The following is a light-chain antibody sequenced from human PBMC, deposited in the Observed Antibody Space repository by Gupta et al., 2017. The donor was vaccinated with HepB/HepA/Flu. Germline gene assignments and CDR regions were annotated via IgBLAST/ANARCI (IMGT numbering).Light chain of an antibody. J-gene: IGLJ2*01. CDR3: SSYAGSFNYVV. V-gene: IGLV2-23*02. CDR2: EVT. CDR1: SNDVGKYNL. Sequence: QSALTQPASVSGSPGQSITISCTGTSNDVGKYNLVSWYQQNPGKAPKLLSYEVTKRPSGVSDRFSGSKSGNTASLTISGLHAEDEADYYCSSYAGSFNYVVFGGGTKLT.